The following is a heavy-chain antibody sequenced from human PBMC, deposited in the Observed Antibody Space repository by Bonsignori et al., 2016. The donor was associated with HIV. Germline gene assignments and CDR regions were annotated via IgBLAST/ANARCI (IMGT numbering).Heavy chain of an antibody. CDR2: INPSGGTT. CDR1: GYMFTSYY. CDR3: ARTDGYNPFDY. J-gene: IGHJ4*02. D-gene: IGHD5-24*01. V-gene: IGHV1-46*01. Sequence: ASVKVSCKASGYMFTSYYMHWVRQAPGQGLEWMGIINPSGGTTSYTQRFQGRVTMTSDASTSTVYMALSSLRSEDTAVYYCARTDGYNPFDYWGQGTLVTVSS.